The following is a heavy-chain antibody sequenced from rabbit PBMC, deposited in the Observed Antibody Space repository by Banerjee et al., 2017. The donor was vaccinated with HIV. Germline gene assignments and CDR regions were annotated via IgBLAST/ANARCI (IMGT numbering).Heavy chain of an antibody. CDR3: PEAHPICYHVYAHHGYKA. Sequence: QGPLEWTGGALVKPVGSLTLTCTASGFSFSSSYYMCWVRQAPGKGLEWIGCIHGDGRGSTYYASWAKGRFTISKTSSTTVTLLMTSLTAADTYTLSLPEAHPICYHVYAHHGYKARGPGTLVTVS. D-gene: IGHD7-1*01. V-gene: IGHV1S45*01. J-gene: IGHJ2*01. CDR2: IHGDGRGST. CDR1: GFSFSSSYY.